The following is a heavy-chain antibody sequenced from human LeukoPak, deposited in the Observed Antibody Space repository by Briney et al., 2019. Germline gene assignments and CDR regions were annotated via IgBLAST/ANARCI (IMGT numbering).Heavy chain of an antibody. CDR1: GGSISSYY. J-gene: IGHJ4*02. CDR3: ARMYSGSYILDY. CDR2: IYYSGST. D-gene: IGHD1-26*01. Sequence: SETLSLTCTVSGGSISSYYWSWIRQPPGKGLEWIGYIYYSGSTNYNPSLKSRVTISVDTSKNQISLKLSSVTAADTAVYYCARMYSGSYILDYWGQGTLVTVSS. V-gene: IGHV4-59*01.